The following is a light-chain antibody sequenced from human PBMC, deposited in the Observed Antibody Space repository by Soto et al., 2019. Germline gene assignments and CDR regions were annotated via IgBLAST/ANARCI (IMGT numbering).Light chain of an antibody. J-gene: IGKJ1*01. CDR3: QQYHSWPA. CDR2: GSA. CDR1: QSVFSS. Sequence: EIVMTQSPATLSVSPGERATLSCRAIQSVFSSLAWYQQRPGQAPRLLIYGSATRATGIPARFSGSGSGTEFTLTISSLQSEDSAVYYCQQYHSWPAFGQGTKVNI. V-gene: IGKV3-15*01.